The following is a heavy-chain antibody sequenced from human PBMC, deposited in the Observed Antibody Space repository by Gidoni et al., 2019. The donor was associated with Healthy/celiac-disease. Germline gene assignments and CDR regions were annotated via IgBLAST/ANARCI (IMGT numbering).Heavy chain of an antibody. D-gene: IGHD5-18*01. Sequence: QVQLVQSGAEVKQPGSSVKVSCKASGGTFSSYAISWVRQAPGQGLEWMGGIIPICGTANNAQKFQGRVTITADESTSTAYMELSSLRSEDTAVYYCARDGGTAMVRMDYFDYWGQGTLVTVSS. CDR2: IIPICGTA. J-gene: IGHJ4*02. V-gene: IGHV1-69*01. CDR1: GGTFSSYA. CDR3: ARDGGTAMVRMDYFDY.